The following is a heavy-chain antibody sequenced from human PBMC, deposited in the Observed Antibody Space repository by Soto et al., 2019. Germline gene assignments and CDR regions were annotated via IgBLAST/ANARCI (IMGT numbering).Heavy chain of an antibody. V-gene: IGHV3-15*01. CDR1: RITFSNAG. J-gene: IGHJ4*02. Sequence: PGVTLRRPCAPSRITFSNAGMSWVRQAPGKGLEWVGRIKSKADGGTTDYAAPVKGRFTISRDDSKNTLYLQMNSLKTEDTAVYYCTTELAVAGMDYWGQGTLVTVSS. D-gene: IGHD6-19*01. CDR3: TTELAVAGMDY. CDR2: IKSKADGGTT.